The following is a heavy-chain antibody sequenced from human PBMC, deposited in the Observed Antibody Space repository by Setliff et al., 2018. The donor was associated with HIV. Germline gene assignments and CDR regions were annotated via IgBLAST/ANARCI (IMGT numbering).Heavy chain of an antibody. Sequence: PGGSLRLSCAASGFTVSSNYMSWVRQAPGKGLEWVAVIYSGGSPYYADSVKGRFTISRDNSKNTLYLQMNSLKAEGTAVYYCARGGYSGNYYHRRGGMDDWGQGTTVTVSS. CDR1: GFTVSSNY. J-gene: IGHJ6*02. D-gene: IGHD1-26*01. V-gene: IGHV3-53*01. CDR3: ARGGYSGNYYHRRGGMDD. CDR2: IYSGGSP.